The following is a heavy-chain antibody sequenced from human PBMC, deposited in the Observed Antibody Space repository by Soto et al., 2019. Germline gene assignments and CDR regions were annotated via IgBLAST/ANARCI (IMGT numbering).Heavy chain of an antibody. CDR3: ARGSTAVAGTYYYYGMDV. D-gene: IGHD6-19*01. V-gene: IGHV1-46*01. Sequence: ASVKVSCKASGYTFTSYYMHWVRQAPGQGLEWMGIINPSGGSTSYAQKFQGRVTMTRDTSTSTVYTELSSLRSEDTAVYYCARGSTAVAGTYYYYGMDVWGQGTTVTVSS. CDR1: GYTFTSYY. J-gene: IGHJ6*02. CDR2: INPSGGST.